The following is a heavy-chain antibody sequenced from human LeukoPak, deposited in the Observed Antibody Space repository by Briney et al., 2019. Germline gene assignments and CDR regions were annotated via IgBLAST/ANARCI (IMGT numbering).Heavy chain of an antibody. V-gene: IGHV3-30-3*01. Sequence: GGSLRLSCAASGFTFSSYAMHWVRQAPGKGLEWVAVISYDGSSKYYADSVKGRFTISRDNSKNTLYLQMNSLRAEDTAVYYCARDGNGYSYGKFDYWGQGTLVTVSS. CDR1: GFTFSSYA. D-gene: IGHD5-18*01. J-gene: IGHJ4*02. CDR3: ARDGNGYSYGKFDY. CDR2: ISYDGSSK.